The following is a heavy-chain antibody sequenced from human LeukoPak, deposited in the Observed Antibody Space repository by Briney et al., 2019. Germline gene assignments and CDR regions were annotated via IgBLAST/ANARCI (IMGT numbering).Heavy chain of an antibody. CDR2: IYPGDSDT. V-gene: IGHV5-51*01. CDR1: GYSFSSYW. D-gene: IGHD3-9*01. J-gene: IGHJ5*02. Sequence: GESLKISCKGSGYSFSSYWIGWVRQMPGKGLEWMGIIYPGDSDTRYSPSFQGQVTISADKSINTAYLQWSSLKASDTAMYYCARRWSDYDILTGYDPLRWFDPWGQGTLVTVSS. CDR3: ARRWSDYDILTGYDPLRWFDP.